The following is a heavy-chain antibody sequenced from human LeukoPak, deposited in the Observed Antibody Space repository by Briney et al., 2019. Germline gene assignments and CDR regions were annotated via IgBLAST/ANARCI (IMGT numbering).Heavy chain of an antibody. CDR1: GFTFMNYG. CDR2: IWYGGTKK. CDR3: AKVPELTWIQLWLSIDPQLKNFDY. D-gene: IGHD5-18*01. J-gene: IGHJ4*02. V-gene: IGHV3-30*02. Sequence: PGGSLRLSCAASGFTFMNYGMHWVRQAPGKGLEWVTIIWYGGTKKNYADSVKGRFTISRDNSKNTLYLQMNSLRAEDTAVYYCAKVPELTWIQLWLSIDPQLKNFDYWGQGTLVTVSS.